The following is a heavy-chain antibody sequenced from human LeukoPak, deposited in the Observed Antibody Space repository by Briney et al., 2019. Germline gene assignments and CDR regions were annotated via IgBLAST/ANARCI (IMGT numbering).Heavy chain of an antibody. J-gene: IGHJ3*02. Sequence: ASVKVSCKASGYTFTGYSMHWVRQAPGQGLEWMGWINPNSGGTNYAQKFQGRVTVTRDTSISTAYMELSRLRSDDTAVYYCARESGDSAFDIWGQGTMVTVSS. V-gene: IGHV1-2*02. D-gene: IGHD3-10*01. CDR2: INPNSGGT. CDR3: ARESGDSAFDI. CDR1: GYTFTGYS.